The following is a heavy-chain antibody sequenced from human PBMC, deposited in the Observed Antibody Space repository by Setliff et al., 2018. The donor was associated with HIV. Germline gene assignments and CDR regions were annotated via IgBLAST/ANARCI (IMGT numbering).Heavy chain of an antibody. CDR2: INPSGGST. CDR1: GYTFTSYD. V-gene: IGHV1-46*01. Sequence: ASVKVSCKASGYTFTSYDINWVRQAPGQGLEYMGIINPSGGSTSYAQKFQGRVTMTRDTSTSTVYMELSSLRSEDTAAYYCATTKGLSSGYDYWGQGTLVTVSS. J-gene: IGHJ4*02. CDR3: ATTKGLSSGYDY. D-gene: IGHD3-22*01.